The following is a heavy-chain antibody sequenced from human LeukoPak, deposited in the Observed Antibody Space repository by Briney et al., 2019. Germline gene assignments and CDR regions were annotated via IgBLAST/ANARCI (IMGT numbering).Heavy chain of an antibody. CDR1: GFTFSSYG. Sequence: GGSLRLSCAASGFTFSSYGMHWVRQAPGKGLEWVAFIRYDGSNKYYADSVKGRFTISRDNSKNTLYLQMNSLRAEDTAVYYCARDRSIVATILFDYWGQGTLVTVSS. J-gene: IGHJ4*02. D-gene: IGHD5-12*01. V-gene: IGHV3-30*02. CDR2: IRYDGSNK. CDR3: ARDRSIVATILFDY.